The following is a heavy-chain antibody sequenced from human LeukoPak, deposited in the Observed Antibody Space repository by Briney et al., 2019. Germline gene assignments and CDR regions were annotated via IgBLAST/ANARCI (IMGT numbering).Heavy chain of an antibody. CDR3: AKENGYSSGWYD. D-gene: IGHD6-19*01. CDR1: GFTFRNYG. V-gene: IGHV3-23*01. J-gene: IGHJ4*02. Sequence: GGTLRLSCVASGFTFRNYGMSWVRQAPGKGLEWVSGISGSGENTYYADSVKGRFTISRDNSKNTLYLQMNSLRAEDTAVYYCAKENGYSSGWYDWGQGTLVTVSS. CDR2: ISGSGENT.